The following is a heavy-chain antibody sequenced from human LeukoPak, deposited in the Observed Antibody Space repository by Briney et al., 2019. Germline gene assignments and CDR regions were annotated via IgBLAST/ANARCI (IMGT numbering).Heavy chain of an antibody. Sequence: GGSLRLSCAASGFTFSKYWILWVRQPPGKELGNVSRINTDGTVTTYADSVKGRFTVSRDNADNTMFLQMNSVRDEDTAVYYCATKQWLAPPPDSWGQGTPVTVSS. V-gene: IGHV3-74*01. D-gene: IGHD6-19*01. CDR1: GFTFSKYW. CDR3: ATKQWLAPPPDS. J-gene: IGHJ4*02. CDR2: INTDGTVT.